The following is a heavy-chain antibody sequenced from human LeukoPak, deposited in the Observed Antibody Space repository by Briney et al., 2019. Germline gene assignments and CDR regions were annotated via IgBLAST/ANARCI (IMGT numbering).Heavy chain of an antibody. V-gene: IGHV3-21*01. Sequence: PGGSLRLSCAASGFTFSSYSMNWVRQAPGKGLEWVSSISSSSSYIYYADSVKGRFTISRDNAKNSLNLQMNSLRAEDTAVYYCARDIVATMASDYWGQGTLVTVSS. D-gene: IGHD5-12*01. CDR1: GFTFSSYS. CDR2: ISSSSSYI. CDR3: ARDIVATMASDY. J-gene: IGHJ4*02.